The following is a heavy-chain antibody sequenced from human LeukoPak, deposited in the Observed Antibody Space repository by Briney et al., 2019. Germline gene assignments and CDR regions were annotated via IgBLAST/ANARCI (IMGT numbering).Heavy chain of an antibody. D-gene: IGHD2-15*01. J-gene: IGHJ4*02. CDR3: ASPDCSGGSSHLKN. V-gene: IGHV3-64*01. CDR1: GFTFRSYA. Sequence: LAGGSLRLSCAASGFTFRSYAMHWVRQAPGKGLEYVSAISRDGGSTSYANSVKGRFTISRDNSKNTLFLQMGSLRAEDMAVYYCASPDCSGGSSHLKNWGQGTLVTVSS. CDR2: ISRDGGST.